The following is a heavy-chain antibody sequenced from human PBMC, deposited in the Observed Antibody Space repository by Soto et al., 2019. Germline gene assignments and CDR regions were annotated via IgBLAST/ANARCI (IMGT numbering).Heavy chain of an antibody. CDR2: IYYSGST. V-gene: IGHV4-39*01. J-gene: IGHJ4*02. D-gene: IGHD6-13*01. Sequence: SETLSLTCTVSGRSISSSSYYWGWIRHPPGKGLEWIGSIYYSGSTYYNPSLKSRVTISVDTSKNQFSLKLSSVTAADTAVYYCASSSSSYGNRDVHWVQGSLVSV. CDR1: GRSISSSSYY. CDR3: ASSSSSYGNRDVH.